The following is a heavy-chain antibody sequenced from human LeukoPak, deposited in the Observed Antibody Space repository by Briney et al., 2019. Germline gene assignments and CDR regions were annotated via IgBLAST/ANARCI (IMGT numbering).Heavy chain of an antibody. D-gene: IGHD1-26*01. CDR2: ISSSSSTI. CDR1: GFTFSSYS. J-gene: IGHJ4*02. V-gene: IGHV3-48*01. Sequence: GGSLRLACAASGFTFSSYSMNWVRQAPGKGLEWVSYISSSSSTIYYADSVKGRFTISRDNAKNSLYLQMNSLRAEDTAVYYCASDKVVGATLFDYWGQGTLVTVSS. CDR3: ASDKVVGATLFDY.